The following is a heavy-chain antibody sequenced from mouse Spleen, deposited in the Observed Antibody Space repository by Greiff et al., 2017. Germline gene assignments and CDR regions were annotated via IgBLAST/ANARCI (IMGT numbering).Heavy chain of an antibody. D-gene: IGHD1-1*01. CDR3: ARKGNYYGSSPFDY. CDR2: IYPRDGST. J-gene: IGHJ2*01. V-gene: IGHV1-85*01. CDR1: GYTFTSYD. Sequence: QVQLQQSGPELVKPGASVKLSCKASGYTFTSYDINWVKQRPGQGLEWIGWIYPRDGSTKHNEKFKGKATLTVDTSSSTAYMELHSLTSEDSAVYFCARKGNYYGSSPFDYWGQGTTLTVSS.